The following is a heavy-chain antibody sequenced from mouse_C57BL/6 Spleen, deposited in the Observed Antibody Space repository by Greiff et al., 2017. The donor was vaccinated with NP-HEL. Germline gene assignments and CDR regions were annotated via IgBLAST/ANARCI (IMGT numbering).Heavy chain of an antibody. V-gene: IGHV3-6*01. CDR3: ARGAGLRAMDY. J-gene: IGHJ4*01. CDR1: GYSITSGYY. Sequence: EVQLQQSGPGLVKPSQSLSLTCSVTGYSITSGYYWNWIRQFPGNNLEWMGYISYDGSNNYNPSLKNRITITRDTSKNQFFLKLNSVTTEDSATYYCARGAGLRAMDYWGQGTSVTVSS. CDR2: ISYDGSN. D-gene: IGHD3-3*01.